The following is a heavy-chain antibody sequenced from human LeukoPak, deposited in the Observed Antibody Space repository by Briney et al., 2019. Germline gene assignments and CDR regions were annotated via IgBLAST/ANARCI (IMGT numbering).Heavy chain of an antibody. Sequence: PGVSLRLSCAASGFTFSSYSMNWVRQAPGKGQEWISSISSSSSYIYYAGSVKGRFPISRDNAKNSLYLQMNSLRAEDTAVYYCARERTNIAAAGTAFHYFDYWGQGTLVTVSS. CDR3: ARERTNIAAAGTAFHYFDY. CDR2: ISSSSSYI. J-gene: IGHJ4*02. CDR1: GFTFSSYS. V-gene: IGHV3-21*01. D-gene: IGHD6-13*01.